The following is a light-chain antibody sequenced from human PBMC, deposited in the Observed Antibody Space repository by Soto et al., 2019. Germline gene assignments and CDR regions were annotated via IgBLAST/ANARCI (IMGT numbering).Light chain of an antibody. CDR3: AAWDASLNAHVA. CDR1: SSNIGSNT. Sequence: QSVLTQPPSASGTPGQRVTISCSGSSSNIGSNTVNWYQQLPGTAPKLLIYNNHQRPSGVPDRFSGSKSGTSASLAISGLQSEDEADYYCAAWDASLNAHVAFGGGTKVTVL. V-gene: IGLV1-44*01. J-gene: IGLJ2*01. CDR2: NNH.